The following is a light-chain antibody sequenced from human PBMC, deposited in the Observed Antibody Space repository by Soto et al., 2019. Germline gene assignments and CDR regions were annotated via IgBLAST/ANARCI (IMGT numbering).Light chain of an antibody. CDR3: QQYNYWSWT. J-gene: IGKJ1*01. CDR1: QRVSSN. CDR2: AAS. Sequence: EIVMSQSPATLSVSPGERATLSCRASQRVSSNLAWYQQKPGQAPRLLIYAASARATGIPARFSGSGSGTEFTLTISSLQSEDFAVYYCQQYNYWSWTFGQGTKVEIK. V-gene: IGKV3-15*01.